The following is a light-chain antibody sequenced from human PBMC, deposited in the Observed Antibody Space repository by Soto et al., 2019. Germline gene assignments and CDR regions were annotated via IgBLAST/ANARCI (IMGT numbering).Light chain of an antibody. CDR1: QSVSSN. CDR3: QQRSNWPLT. J-gene: IGKJ4*01. Sequence: EIVLTQSPATLSLSPRERTTLSCRASQSVSSNLAWYQQKPGQAPRLLIYDASNRATGIPARFSGSGSGTEFTLTISSLEPEDLAVYYGQQRSNWPLTFGGGTKVDIK. V-gene: IGKV3-11*01. CDR2: DAS.